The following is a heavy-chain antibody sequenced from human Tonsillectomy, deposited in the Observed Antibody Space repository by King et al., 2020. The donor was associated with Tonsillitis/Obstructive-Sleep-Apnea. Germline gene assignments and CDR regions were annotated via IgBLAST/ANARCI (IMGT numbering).Heavy chain of an antibody. CDR2: INHSGST. V-gene: IGHV4-34*01. Sequence: VQLQQWGAGLLKPSETLSLTCAVYGGSFSGYYWSWISQPPGKGLEWIGEINHSGSTNYNPSLKSRVTISVDTSKNQFSLKLSSVTAADTAVYYCAPRRPQRGLSRGHSGWFKDYWGQGTLVTVSS. CDR3: APRRPQRGLSRGHSGWFKDY. CDR1: GGSFSGYY. J-gene: IGHJ4*02. D-gene: IGHD6-19*01.